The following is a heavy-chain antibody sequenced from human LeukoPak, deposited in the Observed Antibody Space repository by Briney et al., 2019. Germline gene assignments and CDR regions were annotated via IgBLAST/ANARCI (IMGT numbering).Heavy chain of an antibody. Sequence: GGSLRLSCAAPGFTFSSYGMHWVRQAPGKGLEWVAVISYDGSNKYYADSVKGRFTISRDNSKNTLYLQMNSLRAEDTAVYYCASSRGAFDIWGQGTMVTVSS. V-gene: IGHV3-30*03. CDR1: GFTFSSYG. J-gene: IGHJ3*02. D-gene: IGHD6-13*01. CDR3: ASSRGAFDI. CDR2: ISYDGSNK.